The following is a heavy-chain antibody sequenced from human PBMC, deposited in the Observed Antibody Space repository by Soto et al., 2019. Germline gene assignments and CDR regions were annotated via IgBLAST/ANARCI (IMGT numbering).Heavy chain of an antibody. J-gene: IGHJ5*02. CDR2: IIPIFGTA. D-gene: IGHD3-10*01. CDR1: GGTFSSYA. CDR3: AATYYYGSGSYSRFDP. V-gene: IGHV1-69*13. Sequence: GASVKVSCKASGGTFSSYAISWVRQAPGQGLEWMGGIIPIFGTANYAQKFQGRVTITADESTSTAYMELSSLRSEDTAVYYCAATYYYGSGSYSRFDPWGQGTLVTVSS.